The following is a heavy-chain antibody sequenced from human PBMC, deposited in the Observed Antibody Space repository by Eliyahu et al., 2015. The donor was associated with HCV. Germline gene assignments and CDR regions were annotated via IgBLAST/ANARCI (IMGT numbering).Heavy chain of an antibody. Sequence: EVQLVQSGAEVKKPGESLKISCXGXGYSFTSYXIGWVXQMPGKGLEWMGIIYPGDSDTRYSPSFQGQVTISADKSISTAYLQWSSLKASDTAMYYCARAYSRRNLYYYYGMDVWGQGTTVTVSS. V-gene: IGHV5-51*01. CDR2: IYPGDSDT. D-gene: IGHD6-13*01. CDR1: GYSFTSYX. J-gene: IGHJ6*02. CDR3: ARAYSRRNLYYYYGMDV.